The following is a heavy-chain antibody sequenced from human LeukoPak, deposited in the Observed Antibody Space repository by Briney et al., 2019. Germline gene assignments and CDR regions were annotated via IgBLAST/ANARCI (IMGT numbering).Heavy chain of an antibody. J-gene: IGHJ4*02. Sequence: SETLSLTCTVSGGSISGYYWSWIRQPPGKGLEWIGYMYTSGSTNYNPSLKSRVTISIDTPENQFSLRLSSVTAADTAVYHCARRSKGNPFFAYWGREPWSPSPQ. CDR2: MYTSGST. D-gene: IGHD3-10*01. CDR1: GGSISGYY. V-gene: IGHV4-4*09. CDR3: ARRSKGNPFFAY.